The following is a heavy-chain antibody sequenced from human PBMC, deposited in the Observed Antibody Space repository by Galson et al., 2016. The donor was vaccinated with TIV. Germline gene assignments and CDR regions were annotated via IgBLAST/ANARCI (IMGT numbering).Heavy chain of an antibody. CDR1: GYSITSAYH. D-gene: IGHD1-1*01. J-gene: IGHJ4*02. Sequence: LSLTCAVSGYSITSAYHWGWIRQPPGKGLEWIGRIKASGTTNYNASLKSRVTISVDTSKNQFSLKLTSVTAADTAMYYCARVLRTGSNPGVNWGQGTLVTVSS. CDR2: IKASGTT. V-gene: IGHV4-38-2*01. CDR3: ARVLRTGSNPGVN.